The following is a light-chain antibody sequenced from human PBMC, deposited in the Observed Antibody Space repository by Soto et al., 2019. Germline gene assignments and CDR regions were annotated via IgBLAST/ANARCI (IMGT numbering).Light chain of an antibody. J-gene: IGKJ3*01. CDR3: QQYETYSGT. V-gene: IGKV1-5*03. CDR2: RAS. CDR1: QIINTW. Sequence: DIPMTQSPSSLFASVGDRVTITCRASQIINTWLAWYQQRPGKAPKLLIYRASNLVNGVPSRFSGSGSGTEFTLTISSLQPDDFSIYSCQQYETYSGTFGPGTKVDL.